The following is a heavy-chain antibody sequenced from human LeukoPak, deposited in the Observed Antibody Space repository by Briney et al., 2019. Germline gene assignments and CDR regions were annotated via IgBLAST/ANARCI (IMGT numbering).Heavy chain of an antibody. Sequence: WETLSLTCTVSGGSISSYYWRWIRQPPGKGLEWIGYIYYNGNTNYNPSLKSRVTISVDTSKNQFSLKLSSVTAVDTAVYYCARLVGATGPLDIWGQRTIVTLSS. J-gene: IGHJ3*02. CDR3: ARLVGATGPLDI. D-gene: IGHD1-26*01. V-gene: IGHV4-59*08. CDR1: GGSISSYY. CDR2: IYYNGNT.